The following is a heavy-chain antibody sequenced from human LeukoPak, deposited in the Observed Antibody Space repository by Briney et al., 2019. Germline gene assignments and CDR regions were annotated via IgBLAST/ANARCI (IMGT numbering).Heavy chain of an antibody. Sequence: SETLSLTCTVSGYSISSGYYWGWIRQPPGKGLEWIGSIYHSGSTYYNPSLKSRVTISVDTSKNQFSLKLSSVTAADTAVYYCARGGKNSGWYGWGQGTLVTVSS. CDR3: ARGGKNSGWYG. CDR1: GYSISSGYY. D-gene: IGHD6-19*01. V-gene: IGHV4-38-2*02. J-gene: IGHJ4*02. CDR2: IYHSGST.